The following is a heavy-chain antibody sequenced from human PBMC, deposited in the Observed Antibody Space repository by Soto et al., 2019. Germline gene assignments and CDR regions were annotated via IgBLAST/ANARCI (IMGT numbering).Heavy chain of an antibody. V-gene: IGHV3-30-3*01. D-gene: IGHD6-6*01. CDR3: ARDVEQLVVDAYYGMDV. Sequence: QVQLVESGGGVVQPGRSLRLSCAASGFTFSSYAMHWVRQAPGKGLEWVAVISYDGSNKYYADSVKGRFTISRGNSKNTLYLQMNSLRAEDTAVYYCARDVEQLVVDAYYGMDVWGQGTTVTVSS. J-gene: IGHJ6*02. CDR1: GFTFSSYA. CDR2: ISYDGSNK.